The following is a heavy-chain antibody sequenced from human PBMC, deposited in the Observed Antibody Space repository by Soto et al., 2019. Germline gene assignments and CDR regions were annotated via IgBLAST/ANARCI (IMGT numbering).Heavy chain of an antibody. J-gene: IGHJ6*02. CDR3: ARDWTDSSSSGYYYYGMDV. CDR1: GFTFSSYA. CDR2: ISYDGSNK. Sequence: GGSLRLSCAASGFTFSSYAMHWVRQAPGKGLEWVAVISYDGSNKYYADSVKGRFTISRDNSKNTLYLQMNSLRAEDTAVYYCARDWTDSSSSGYYYYGMDVWGQGTTVTVSS. D-gene: IGHD6-6*01. V-gene: IGHV3-30-3*01.